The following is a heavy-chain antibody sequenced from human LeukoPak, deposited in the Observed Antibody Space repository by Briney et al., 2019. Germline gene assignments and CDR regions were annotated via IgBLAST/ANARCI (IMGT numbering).Heavy chain of an antibody. J-gene: IGHJ4*02. CDR1: GFTFSGYA. V-gene: IGHV3-30-3*01. CDR2: ISYDGSNK. CDR3: ARGHCSGGSCLLDY. Sequence: PGRSLRLSCAASGFTFSGYAMHWVRQAPGKGLEWVAVISYDGSNKYYADSVKGRFTISRDNSKNTLYLQMNSLRAEDTAVYYCARGHCSGGSCLLDYWGQGTLVTVSS. D-gene: IGHD2-15*01.